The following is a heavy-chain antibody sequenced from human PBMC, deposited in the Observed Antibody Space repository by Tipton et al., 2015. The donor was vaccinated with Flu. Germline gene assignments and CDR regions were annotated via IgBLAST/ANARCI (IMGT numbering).Heavy chain of an antibody. J-gene: IGHJ6*03. CDR1: GGSFSGYY. V-gene: IGHV4-34*01. Sequence: TLSLTCAVYGGSFSGYYWSWIRQPPGKGLEWIGEINHSGSTNYNPSLKSRATISVDTSKNQFSLKLSSVTAADTAVYYCARALTVTTRLGGYYYYMDVWGKGTTVTVSS. D-gene: IGHD4-17*01. CDR2: INHSGST. CDR3: ARALTVTTRLGGYYYYMDV.